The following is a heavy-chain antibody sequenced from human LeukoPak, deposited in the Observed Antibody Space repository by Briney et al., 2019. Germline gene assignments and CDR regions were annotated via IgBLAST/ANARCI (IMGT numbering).Heavy chain of an antibody. V-gene: IGHV4-34*01. CDR1: GGSFSGYY. CDR3: ARGSGYSSSWYLRWFDP. D-gene: IGHD6-13*01. Sequence: SETLSLTCAVYGGSFSGYYWSWIRQPPGKGLEWIGEINHSGSTNYNPSLKSRVTISVDTSKSQFSLKLSSVTAADTAVYYCARGSGYSSSWYLRWFDPWGQGTLVTVSS. J-gene: IGHJ5*02. CDR2: INHSGST.